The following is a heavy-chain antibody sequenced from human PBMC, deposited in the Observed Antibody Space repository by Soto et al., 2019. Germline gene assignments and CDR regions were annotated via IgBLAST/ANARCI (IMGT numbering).Heavy chain of an antibody. V-gene: IGHV3-30-3*01. D-gene: IGHD4-4*01. CDR1: GFSFSSYS. J-gene: IGHJ6*02. CDR3: AREGLQLVRGEYYYYYGMDV. Sequence: GGSLRLSCAASGFSFSSYSMHWVRQAPGKGLEWVAVISYDGSNKYYADSVKGRFTISRDNSKNTLYLQMNSLRAEDTAVYYCAREGLQLVRGEYYYYYGMDVWGQGTTVTVSS. CDR2: ISYDGSNK.